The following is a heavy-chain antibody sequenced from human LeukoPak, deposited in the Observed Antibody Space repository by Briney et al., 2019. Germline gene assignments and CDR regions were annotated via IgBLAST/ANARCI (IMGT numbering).Heavy chain of an antibody. CDR2: INSDGSWT. CDR1: GNYW. Sequence: QSGGSLRLSCAASGNYWMHWVRQAPGKGLLWVSHINSDGSWTSYAGSVKGRFTISKDNAKNTVYLQMNNLRAEDTAVYYCVSFYETDWGRGTLVTVSS. CDR3: VSFYETD. D-gene: IGHD2/OR15-2a*01. J-gene: IGHJ4*02. V-gene: IGHV3-74*01.